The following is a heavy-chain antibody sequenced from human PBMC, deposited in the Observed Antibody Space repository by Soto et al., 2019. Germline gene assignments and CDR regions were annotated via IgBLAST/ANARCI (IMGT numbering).Heavy chain of an antibody. CDR2: IKQDGSEK. V-gene: IGHV3-7*01. CDR1: GVNSGNHG. CDR3: ARDLFARYCFGY. D-gene: IGHD3-3*01. Sequence: GSLRHSCAVFGVNSGNHGMSWVSQAQGKGLEWVANIKQDGSEKYYVDSVKGRFTISRDNAKNSLYLQMNSLRAEDTAVYYCARDLFARYCFGYWGQGTLVTGSS. J-gene: IGHJ4*02.